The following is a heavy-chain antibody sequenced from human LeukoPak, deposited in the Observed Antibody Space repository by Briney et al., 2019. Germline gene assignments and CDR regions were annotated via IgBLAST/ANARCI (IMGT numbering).Heavy chain of an antibody. V-gene: IGHV4-59*08. CDR2: IYYSGST. Sequence: SETLSLTCTVSGGSIFSYYWSWIRQPPGKGLEWMGYIYYSGSTNYNPSLKSRVTISVDTSKNQFSLRVSSVTAADTAVYYCAKVGYTSTWQHDYWGQGTLVTVSS. CDR3: AKVGYTSTWQHDY. CDR1: GGSIFSYY. D-gene: IGHD6-13*01. J-gene: IGHJ4*02.